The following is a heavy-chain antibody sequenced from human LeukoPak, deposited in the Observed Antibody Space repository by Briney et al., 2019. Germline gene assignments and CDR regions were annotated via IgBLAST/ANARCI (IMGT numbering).Heavy chain of an antibody. D-gene: IGHD6-13*01. CDR2: INHSGST. V-gene: IGHV4-30-2*01. Sequence: SQTLSLTCAVSGGSISSGGYSWSWIRQPPGKGLEWIGEINHSGSTNYNPSLKSRVTISVDTSKNQFSLKLSSVTAADTAVYYCARLGGSSSWYVAPIDYWGQGTLVTVSS. CDR1: GGSISSGGYS. J-gene: IGHJ4*02. CDR3: ARLGGSSSWYVAPIDY.